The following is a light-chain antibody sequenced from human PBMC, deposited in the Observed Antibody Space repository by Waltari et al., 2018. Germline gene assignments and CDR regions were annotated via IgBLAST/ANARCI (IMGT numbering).Light chain of an antibody. J-gene: IGKJ5*01. V-gene: IGKV1-9*01. CDR1: QVILGY. Sequence: DIQMTHSPSSLSASVGGRVTITCRASQVILGYLAWYQQRPGKAPKFLIYATSTLRSGVPSRFSGSGSGTDFTLTISDLQPEDFATYYCQQLKSYPITFGQGTRLEIK. CDR2: ATS. CDR3: QQLKSYPIT.